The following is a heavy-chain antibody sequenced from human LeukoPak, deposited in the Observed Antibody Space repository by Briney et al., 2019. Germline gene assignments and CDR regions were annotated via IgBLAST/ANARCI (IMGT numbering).Heavy chain of an antibody. J-gene: IGHJ5*02. CDR1: GGTFSSYA. CDR2: IFPIFGTA. CDR3: ARDNYAGANWFDP. V-gene: IGHV1-69*05. D-gene: IGHD1-7*01. Sequence: SVKVSCKASGGTFSSYAISWVRQAPGQGLEWMGGIFPIFGTANYAQKFQGRVTITTDESTSTAYMELSSLRSEDTAVYYCARDNYAGANWFDPWGQGTLVTVSS.